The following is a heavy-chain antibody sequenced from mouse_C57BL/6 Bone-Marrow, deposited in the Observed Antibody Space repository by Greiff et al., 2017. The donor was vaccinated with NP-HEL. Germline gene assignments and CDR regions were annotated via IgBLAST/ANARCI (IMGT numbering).Heavy chain of an antibody. D-gene: IGHD1-1*01. J-gene: IGHJ3*01. V-gene: IGHV1-69*01. Sequence: QVQLQQSGAELVMPGASVKLSCKASGYTFTSYWMHWVKQRPGQGLEWIGEIDPSDSYTNYNQKFKGKSTLTVDKSSSTAYMQLSSLTSEDSAVYYCAREDYYGSSYTWFAYWGQGTLVTVSA. CDR3: AREDYYGSSYTWFAY. CDR2: IDPSDSYT. CDR1: GYTFTSYW.